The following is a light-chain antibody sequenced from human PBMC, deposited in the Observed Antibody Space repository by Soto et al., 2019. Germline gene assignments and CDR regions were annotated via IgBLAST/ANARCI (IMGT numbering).Light chain of an antibody. J-gene: IGLJ2*01. Sequence: SYELTQPPSVSVAPGKTARITCGGNNIGSKSVHWSQQKPGQAPVLGIYYDTDRPSGSPERFPGSNSGNTATLTIRRVDAGYEDDYYCQVWPTSSDPAVVFGGGTKLTVL. CDR1: NIGSKS. CDR3: QVWPTSSDPAVV. CDR2: YDT. V-gene: IGLV3-21*04.